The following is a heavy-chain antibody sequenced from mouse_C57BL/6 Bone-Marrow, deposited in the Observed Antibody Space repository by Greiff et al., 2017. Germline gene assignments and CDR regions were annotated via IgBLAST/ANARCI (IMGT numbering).Heavy chain of an antibody. CDR3: ARDFDYDGGYAMDY. V-gene: IGHV1-59*01. D-gene: IGHD2-4*01. Sequence: QVHVKQPGAELVRPGTSVKLSCKASGYTFTSYWMHWVKQRPGQGLEWIGVIDPSDSYTNYNQKFKGKATLTVDTYSSTAYIQLNSLTSEDSAVYYCARDFDYDGGYAMDYWGQGTSVTVSS. J-gene: IGHJ4*01. CDR1: GYTFTSYW. CDR2: IDPSDSYT.